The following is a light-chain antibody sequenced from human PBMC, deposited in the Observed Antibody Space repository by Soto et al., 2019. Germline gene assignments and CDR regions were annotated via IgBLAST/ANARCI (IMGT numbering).Light chain of an antibody. V-gene: IGKV3-20*01. J-gene: IGKJ4*01. CDR3: QQYGSSPLT. Sequence: DIVLTQSPGTLSLSPGERATLSCRASQSVSSNHLAWYQQKPGQAPRLLIYGGSSRATGIPVRFSGSGSGTDFTLTISRLEPEDFAVYYCQQYGSSPLTFGGGTRWIS. CDR1: QSVSSNH. CDR2: GGS.